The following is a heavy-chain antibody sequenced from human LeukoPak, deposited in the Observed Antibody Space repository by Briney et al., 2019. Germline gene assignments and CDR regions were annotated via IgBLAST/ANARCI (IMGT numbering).Heavy chain of an antibody. CDR2: IYSGGST. Sequence: GGSLRLSCAASGFTFSSYAMSWVRQAPGKGLEWVSVIYSGGSTNYANSVKDRFTISRDNSKNTLYLQMNRLRAEDTAMYYCARGYNSAWFYLDYWGQGTLVTVS. D-gene: IGHD6-19*01. CDR3: ARGYNSAWFYLDY. J-gene: IGHJ4*02. V-gene: IGHV3-66*01. CDR1: GFTFSSYA.